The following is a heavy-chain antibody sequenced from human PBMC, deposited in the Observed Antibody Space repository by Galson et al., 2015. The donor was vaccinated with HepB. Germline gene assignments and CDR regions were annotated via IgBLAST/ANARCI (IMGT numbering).Heavy chain of an antibody. CDR3: ARSSSWHHFYGMDV. V-gene: IGHV7-4-1*02. J-gene: IGHJ6*02. D-gene: IGHD6-13*01. Sequence: SVKVSCKAFGYIFTDYSINWVRQAPGQGLEWMGCINTNTGNPAFAPGFTGRFVFSLDTSVSTAYLQISSLKAEDTAVYYCARSSSWHHFYGMDVWGHGTTVTVSS. CDR2: INTNTGNP. CDR1: GYIFTDYS.